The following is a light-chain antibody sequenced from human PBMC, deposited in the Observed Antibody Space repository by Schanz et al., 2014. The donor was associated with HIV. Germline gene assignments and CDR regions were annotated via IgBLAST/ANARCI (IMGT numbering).Light chain of an antibody. CDR2: DVS. CDR1: SSDVGGYNY. Sequence: QSVLTQPASVSGSPGQSITISCTGTSSDVGGYNYVSWYQQCPGKAPKLMIYDVSNRPSGVSNRFSGSKSGITASLTISGLQAEDEGDYYCCSYTSSDTLVFGGGTKLTVL. CDR3: CSYTSSDTLV. J-gene: IGLJ2*01. V-gene: IGLV2-14*01.